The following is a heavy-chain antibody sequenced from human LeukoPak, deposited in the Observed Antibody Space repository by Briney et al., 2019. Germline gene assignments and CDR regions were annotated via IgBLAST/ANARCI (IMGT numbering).Heavy chain of an antibody. CDR1: GLTLSSNY. V-gene: IGHV3-53*03. CDR2: LYSGGTK. D-gene: IGHD4-17*01. Sequence: PGGSLRLSCAASGLTLSSNYMSWVRQPPGKGVEGVSGLYSGGTKNYTDSVKGRFTISRDNSKNTVYLQMNSLRAEDTAVYYCATERLRDGYWGQGTLVTVSS. J-gene: IGHJ4*02. CDR3: ATERLRDGY.